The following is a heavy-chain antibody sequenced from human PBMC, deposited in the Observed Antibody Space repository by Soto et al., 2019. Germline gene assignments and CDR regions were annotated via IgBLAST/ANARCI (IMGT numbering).Heavy chain of an antibody. CDR1: GFTFSSYG. V-gene: IGHV3-30*18. J-gene: IGHJ4*02. CDR2: ISYDGSNK. Sequence: QVQLVESGGGVVQPGRSLRLSCAASGFTFSSYGMRWVRQAPGKGLEWVAVISYDGSNKYYPDSVKGRFTISRDNSKDTLYLQMNSLRAEDTDVYYCAKTDGGPLDYWGQGTLVTVSS. D-gene: IGHD3-16*01. CDR3: AKTDGGPLDY.